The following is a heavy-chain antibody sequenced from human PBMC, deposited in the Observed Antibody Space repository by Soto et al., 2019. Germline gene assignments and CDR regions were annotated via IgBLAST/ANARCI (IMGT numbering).Heavy chain of an antibody. D-gene: IGHD3-9*01. CDR1: GFTFSGDS. Sequence: GGSLRLSCAASGFTFSGDSVNWVRQAPGKGLEWVSYISSGSKTIYYADSVKGRFTVSRDNAKNSQYLQMNSLRDEDTAVYYCAREDILGVRSFDYWGQGTVVTVSS. CDR3: AREDILGVRSFDY. J-gene: IGHJ4*02. CDR2: ISSGSKTI. V-gene: IGHV3-48*02.